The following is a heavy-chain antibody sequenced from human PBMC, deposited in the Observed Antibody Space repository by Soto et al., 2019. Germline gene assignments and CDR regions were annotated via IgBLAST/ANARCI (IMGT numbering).Heavy chain of an antibody. CDR1: GGTFSTYA. CDR3: ASGGWVRGLWLRLDD. D-gene: IGHD5-12*01. V-gene: IGHV1-69*06. J-gene: IGHJ4*02. Sequence: QVQLVQSGAEVKKPGSSVRVSCKASGGTFSTYAINWVRQAPGQGLEWMGGIIPISGSGKYAQNFQGRVTITTDKSTRTAYMELSSLKPDDTAVYYCASGGWVRGLWLRLDDGGQGTRVTVSS. CDR2: IIPISGSG.